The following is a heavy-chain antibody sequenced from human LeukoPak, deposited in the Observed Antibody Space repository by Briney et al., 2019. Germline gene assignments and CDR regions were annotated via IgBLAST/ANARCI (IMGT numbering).Heavy chain of an antibody. CDR1: GFTFNDYY. Sequence: AGGSLRLSCAASGFTFNDYYMSWIRQAPGKGLEWLSYINIGGTNTHYADSVKGRFTISRDNAKKSLYLEMNNLRAEDTAVYYCATDGAGFDTWGQGVLVSVPS. CDR2: INIGGTNT. J-gene: IGHJ5*02. CDR3: ATDGAGFDT. V-gene: IGHV3-11*01.